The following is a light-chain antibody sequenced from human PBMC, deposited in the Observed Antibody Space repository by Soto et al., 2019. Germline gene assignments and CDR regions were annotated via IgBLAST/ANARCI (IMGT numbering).Light chain of an antibody. CDR3: QQTNTIPIT. Sequence: DLQMTQSPSSLSASVGDRVTITCRSSQSSSNFLNWYQQKPGKAPKLLIYAASRLQSGVPSRFSGSGSGTDFTLTISSLQPEDFATYYCQQTNTIPITFGQGTRLEIK. CDR2: AAS. J-gene: IGKJ5*01. CDR1: QSSSNF. V-gene: IGKV1-39*01.